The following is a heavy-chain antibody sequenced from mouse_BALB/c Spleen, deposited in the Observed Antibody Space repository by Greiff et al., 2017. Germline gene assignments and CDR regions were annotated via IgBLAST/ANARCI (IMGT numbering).Heavy chain of an antibody. J-gene: IGHJ4*01. V-gene: IGHV1-39*01. CDR1: GYSFTDYI. D-gene: IGHD2-1*01. CDR2: INPYYGST. Sequence: VQLQQTGPELVKPGASVKISCKASGYSFTDYIMLWVKQSHGKSLEWIGNINPYYGSTSYNLKFKGKATLTVDKSSSTAYMQLNSLTSEDSAVYYCARRGGNYDAMDYWGQGTSVTVSS. CDR3: ARRGGNYDAMDY.